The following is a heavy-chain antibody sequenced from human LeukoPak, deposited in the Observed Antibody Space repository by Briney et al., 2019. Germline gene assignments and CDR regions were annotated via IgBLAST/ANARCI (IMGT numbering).Heavy chain of an antibody. CDR2: ISGSSSTI. CDR1: GFTFSNYA. CDR3: ARDSNPGWGRPFDY. D-gene: IGHD3-16*01. V-gene: IGHV3-48*01. J-gene: IGHJ4*02. Sequence: GGSLRLSCAASGFTFSNYAMHWVRQAPGKGLEWISYISGSSSTIYYADSVKGRFTISRDNAKNSLYLQMNSLRAEDTAVYYCARDSNPGWGRPFDYWGQGTLVTVSS.